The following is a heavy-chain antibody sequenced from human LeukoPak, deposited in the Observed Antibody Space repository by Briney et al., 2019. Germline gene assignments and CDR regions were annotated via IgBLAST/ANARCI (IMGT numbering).Heavy chain of an antibody. D-gene: IGHD1-1*01. CDR3: ARDHNYAFDN. CDR1: GFPFIEYS. J-gene: IGHJ4*02. Sequence: GGSLRLSCTASGFPFIEYSMNWVRQAPGKGLEWISYIGIDSGNTKYADSVRGRFTISADKAKNSLYLQMNSLRVEDTAVYYCARDHNYAFDNWGQGTLVPVSS. CDR2: IGIDSGNT. V-gene: IGHV3-48*01.